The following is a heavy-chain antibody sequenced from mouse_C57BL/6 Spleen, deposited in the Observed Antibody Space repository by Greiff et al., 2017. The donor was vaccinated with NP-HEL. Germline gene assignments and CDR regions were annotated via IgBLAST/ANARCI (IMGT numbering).Heavy chain of an antibody. CDR2: IDPEDGDT. D-gene: IGHD1-1*01. V-gene: IGHV14-1*01. CDR3: TLIYYYGSSYFAS. CDR1: GFNIKDYY. J-gene: IGHJ2*01. Sequence: VQLQQSGAELVRPGASVKLSCTASGFNIKDYYMHWVKQRPEQGLEWIGRIDPEDGDTEYAPKFQGKATMTADTSSNTAYLQLSSLTSEDTAVYYCTLIYYYGSSYFASWGPGTTLTASS.